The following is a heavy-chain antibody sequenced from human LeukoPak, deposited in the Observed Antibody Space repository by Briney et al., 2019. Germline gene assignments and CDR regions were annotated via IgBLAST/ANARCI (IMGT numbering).Heavy chain of an antibody. V-gene: IGHV3-23*01. J-gene: IGHJ6*02. CDR2: ISGSGGST. D-gene: IGHD2-15*01. Sequence: PGGSLRLSCAASGLSFSTYAMSWVRQAPGKGLEWVSAISGSGGSTYFADSVKGRFTISRDNSKNTLYLQMNSLRAEDTAVYYCAKDLVVSEEINYYYYGLDVWGQGTTVTVSS. CDR1: GLSFSTYA. CDR3: AKDLVVSEEINYYYYGLDV.